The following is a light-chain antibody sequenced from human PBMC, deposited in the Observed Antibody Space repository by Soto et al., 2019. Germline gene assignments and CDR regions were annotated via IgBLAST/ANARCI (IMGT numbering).Light chain of an antibody. V-gene: IGKV3-15*01. CDR2: GAS. CDR3: QQYNYFWT. J-gene: IGKJ1*01. Sequence: EIVMTQSPATLSVSPGERATLSCRASQSVFSNLAWYRKKPGQAPRLLIYGASTRAVGIPARFSGSGSGTEFTLTISSLQSEDFAVYYCQQYNYFWTVGQETKVEIK. CDR1: QSVFSN.